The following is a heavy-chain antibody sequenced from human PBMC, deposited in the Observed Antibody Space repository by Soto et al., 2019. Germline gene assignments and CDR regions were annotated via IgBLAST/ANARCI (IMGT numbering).Heavy chain of an antibody. Sequence: EVQLVESGGGLVQPGGSLRLSCEASGFTVSSNYMSWVRQAPGKGLEWVSVINSGGSTYYADSVKGRFTISRDNSKNTLYLQMNSLRAEDTAVYYCARAYSSGWYGYYFDYWGQGTLVTVSS. J-gene: IGHJ4*02. CDR2: INSGGST. D-gene: IGHD6-19*01. CDR1: GFTVSSNY. V-gene: IGHV3-66*01. CDR3: ARAYSSGWYGYYFDY.